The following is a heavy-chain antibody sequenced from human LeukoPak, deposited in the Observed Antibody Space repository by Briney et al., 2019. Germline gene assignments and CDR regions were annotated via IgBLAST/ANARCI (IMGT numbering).Heavy chain of an antibody. D-gene: IGHD3-3*02. CDR3: ARDIAYYFDY. CDR2: ISSSSSTI. J-gene: IGHJ4*02. CDR1: GFTVSNNY. Sequence: GGSLRLSCVVSGFTVSNNYMSWVRQAPGKGLEWVSYISSSSSTIYYADSVKGRFTISRDNAKNSLYLQMNSLRAEDTAVYYCARDIAYYFDYWGQGTLVTVSS. V-gene: IGHV3-11*04.